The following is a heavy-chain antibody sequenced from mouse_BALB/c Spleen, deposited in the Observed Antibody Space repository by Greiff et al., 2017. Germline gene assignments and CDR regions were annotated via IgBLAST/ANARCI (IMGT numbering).Heavy chain of an antibody. CDR3: ARGWITDDYAMDY. CDR2: INPYTGAT. J-gene: IGHJ4*01. V-gene: IGHV1-26*01. Sequence: EVQLQQSGPELVKPGASVKISCKASGYSFTGYYMHWVKQSHVKSLEWIGRINPYTGATSYNQNFKDKASLTVDKSSSTAYMELHSLTSEDSAVYYCARGWITDDYAMDYWGQGTSVTVSS. D-gene: IGHD2-4*01. CDR1: GYSFTGYY.